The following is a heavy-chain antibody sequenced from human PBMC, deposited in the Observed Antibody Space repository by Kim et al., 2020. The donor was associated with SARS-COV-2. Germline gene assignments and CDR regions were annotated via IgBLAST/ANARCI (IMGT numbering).Heavy chain of an antibody. CDR2: IHSNGFT. V-gene: IGHV4-4*07. D-gene: IGHD3-10*01. CDR3: ARELLPMEGAVSGV. CDR1: GGSISGYY. Sequence: SETLSLTCTVSGGSISGYYWSWVRQPAGKGLEWLGRIHSNGFTTYSPSLESRVTMSVDTSKNQFSLNLNTVTAADTADYYCARELLPMEGAVSGVWGQGT. J-gene: IGHJ6*02.